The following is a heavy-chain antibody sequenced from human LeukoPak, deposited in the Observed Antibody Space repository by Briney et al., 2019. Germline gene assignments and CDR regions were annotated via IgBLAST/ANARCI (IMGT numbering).Heavy chain of an antibody. CDR1: GYIFTSYW. V-gene: IGHV5-51*01. J-gene: IGHJ4*02. CDR2: IYPGDSDT. D-gene: IGHD2-21*02. Sequence: GESLKISCKGSGYIFTSYWIGWVRQMPGKGLEWMGIIYPGDSDTRCSPSFQGQVTISADKSISTAYLQWSSLKASDTAMYYCARPADIYCGGDCYLDYWGQGTLVTVSS. CDR3: ARPADIYCGGDCYLDY.